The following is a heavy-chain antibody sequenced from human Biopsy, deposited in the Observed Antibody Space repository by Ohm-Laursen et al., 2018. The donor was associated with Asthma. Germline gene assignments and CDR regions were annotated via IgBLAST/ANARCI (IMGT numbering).Heavy chain of an antibody. J-gene: IGHJ6*02. CDR1: GYTFSSD. D-gene: IGHD5-12*01. Sequence: SSVNVSCKASGYTFSSDINWVRQAPGLGLEWMGGLIPVLVTPDHAQMLEGRVTITADESTSTAYMELSSLSSEDTAVYYCARGYSGSDRIVYYYSGLEVWGQGTTVTVSS. CDR2: LIPVLVTP. CDR3: ARGYSGSDRIVYYYSGLEV. V-gene: IGHV1-69*01.